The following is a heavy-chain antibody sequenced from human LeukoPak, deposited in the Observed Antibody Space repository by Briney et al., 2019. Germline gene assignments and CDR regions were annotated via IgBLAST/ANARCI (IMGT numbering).Heavy chain of an antibody. D-gene: IGHD6-13*01. CDR2: ISSSSAI. V-gene: IGHV3-48*03. Sequence: GGSLRLSCAASGXTFSSYEMNWVRQAPGKGLEWVSYISSSSAIYYADSVKGRFTISRDNAKNSLYLQMNSLRAEDTAVYYCVRFGSRWFLDYWGQGTLVTVSS. J-gene: IGHJ4*02. CDR3: VRFGSRWFLDY. CDR1: GXTFSSYE.